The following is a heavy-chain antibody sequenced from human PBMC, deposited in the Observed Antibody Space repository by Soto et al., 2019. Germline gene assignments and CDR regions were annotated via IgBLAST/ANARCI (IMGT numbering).Heavy chain of an antibody. J-gene: IGHJ6*02. D-gene: IGHD6-13*01. Sequence: ASVKFSFKASGYDFTAYDITWVRQASVQVLECMGWMNPINGATGSARRFQGRVSMTRNTATGTAYLELTSLRSDDSAVYYCGRGPSPRAPAGGTPYYYAMDVWG. V-gene: IGHV1-8*02. CDR3: GRGPSPRAPAGGTPYYYAMDV. CDR1: GYDFTAYD. CDR2: MNPINGAT.